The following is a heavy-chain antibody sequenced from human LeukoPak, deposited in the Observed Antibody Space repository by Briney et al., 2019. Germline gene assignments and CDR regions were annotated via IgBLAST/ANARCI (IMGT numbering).Heavy chain of an antibody. V-gene: IGHV3-64*04. CDR1: GFTFSSYA. D-gene: IGHD1-1*01. J-gene: IGHJ3*02. Sequence: GGSLRLSCAASGFTFSSYAMHWVRQAPGKGLEYVSAISSNGGSTYYADSVKGRFTISRDNSKNTLYLQMNSLRAEDTAVYYCASTTKYRLLQGLAFDIWGQGTMVTVSS. CDR2: ISSNGGST. CDR3: ASTTKYRLLQGLAFDI.